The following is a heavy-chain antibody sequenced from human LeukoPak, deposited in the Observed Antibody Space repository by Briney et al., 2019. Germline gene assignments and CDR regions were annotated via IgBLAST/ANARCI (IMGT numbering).Heavy chain of an antibody. J-gene: IGHJ4*02. CDR1: GYTFTGYY. CDR3: ASVEEPGIAVAGTKPWADY. Sequence: GASVKVSCKASGYTFTGYYMHWVRQAPGQGLEWMGWINPNSGGTNYAQKFQGRVTMTRDTSISTAYMELSRLRSDDTAVYYCASVEEPGIAVAGTKPWADYWGQGTLVTVSS. CDR2: INPNSGGT. D-gene: IGHD6-19*01. V-gene: IGHV1-2*02.